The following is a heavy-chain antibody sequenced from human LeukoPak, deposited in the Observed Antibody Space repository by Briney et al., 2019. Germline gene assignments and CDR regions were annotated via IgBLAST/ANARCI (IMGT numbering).Heavy chain of an antibody. D-gene: IGHD6-13*01. Sequence: SETLSPTCSVSGGFNTHYYWSWIRQPPGKGLEWIGYIYHSGSTNYNPSLKSRVTISVDTSKNHFSLKLSSVTAADTAVYYCARAGYSSIWYGNYFDYWGQGTLVTVSS. CDR3: ARAGYSSIWYGNYFDY. V-gene: IGHV4-59*01. J-gene: IGHJ4*02. CDR2: IYHSGST. CDR1: GGFNTHYY.